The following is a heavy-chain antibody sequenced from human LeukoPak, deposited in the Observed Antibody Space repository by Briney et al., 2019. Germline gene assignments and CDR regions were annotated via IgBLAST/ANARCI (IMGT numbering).Heavy chain of an antibody. Sequence: ASVKVSCKASGYTFTGYYMHWVRQAPGQGLEWMGWINPNSGGTNYAQKFQGRVTMTRDTSISTAYMELSRLRSDDTAVYYCARWSGSAGCYYYYYMDVWGKGTTVTVSS. J-gene: IGHJ6*03. CDR3: ARWSGSAGCYYYYYMDV. V-gene: IGHV1-2*02. CDR1: GYTFTGYY. CDR2: INPNSGGT. D-gene: IGHD3-10*01.